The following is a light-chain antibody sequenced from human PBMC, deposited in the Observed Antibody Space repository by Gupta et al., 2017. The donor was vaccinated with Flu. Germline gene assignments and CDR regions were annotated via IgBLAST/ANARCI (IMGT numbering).Light chain of an antibody. V-gene: IGKV1-39*01. CDR1: QHISTY. CDR3: QESYTTWT. Sequence: IQMTQSPSSLSATVGDRVTITCRASQHISTYLNWYQQTPGRAPKLLIYDASSLQTGVPLRFSGNGYEXAFTLTXNSRQAADLATYCGQESYTTWTFGXGTKVQIK. J-gene: IGKJ1*01. CDR2: DAS.